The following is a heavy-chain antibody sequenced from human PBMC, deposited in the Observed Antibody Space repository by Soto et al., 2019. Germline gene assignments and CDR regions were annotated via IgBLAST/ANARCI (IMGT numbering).Heavy chain of an antibody. CDR3: ARRGEHYYGLDV. V-gene: IGHV3-74*01. Sequence: EVQLVEYGGGLVQPGGSLRLSCAASGFTFKRYWMHWVRQAPGKGLVWVSRVNSDGSYTNYADYVKGRFTISRDNAKNTLYLQMNSLRDEDTAVYYCARRGEHYYGLDVWGQGTTVIVSS. CDR2: VNSDGSYT. CDR1: GFTFKRYW. J-gene: IGHJ6*02. D-gene: IGHD2-21*01.